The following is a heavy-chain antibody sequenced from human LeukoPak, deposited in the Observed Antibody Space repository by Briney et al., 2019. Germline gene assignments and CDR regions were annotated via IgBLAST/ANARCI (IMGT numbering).Heavy chain of an antibody. D-gene: IGHD2-15*01. CDR2: IVVIGEST. Sequence: GGCLRLSCAASGFTFSSHTMSWVRQAPGKGLEWVSCIVVIGESTYYVDSVKGRFTISRDHSKNTLYLQMNSLRAEDTAVYYCTPDPFASWGQGTLVTVCS. CDR1: GFTFSSHT. J-gene: IGHJ4*02. V-gene: IGHV3-23*01. CDR3: TPDPFAS.